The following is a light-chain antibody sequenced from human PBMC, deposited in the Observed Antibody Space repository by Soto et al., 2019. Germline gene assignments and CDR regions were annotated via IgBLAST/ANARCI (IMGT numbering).Light chain of an antibody. V-gene: IGKV3-20*01. Sequence: EIVLTQSPGTLSLSPGERATLSCRASQSVSSSYLAWYQQKPGQAPRLLIYGASSRATGIPDRFSGSGSGTDFTLTISILEPEDVAVYYCQQYGSSPQTFGQGTKVDIK. CDR3: QQYGSSPQT. J-gene: IGKJ1*01. CDR2: GAS. CDR1: QSVSSSY.